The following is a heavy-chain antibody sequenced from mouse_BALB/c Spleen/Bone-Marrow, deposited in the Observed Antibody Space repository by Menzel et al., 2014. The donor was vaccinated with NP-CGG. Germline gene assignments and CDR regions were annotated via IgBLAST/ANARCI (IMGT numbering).Heavy chain of an antibody. CDR3: ARGAWANWDYFDY. D-gene: IGHD4-1*01. CDR1: GYNFTSYW. V-gene: IGHV1-55*01. J-gene: IGHJ2*01. CDR2: IYPGSGST. Sequence: VQLQQSGAELVKPGTSVKLSCKASGYNFTSYWINWVKLRPGQGLEWIGDIYPGSGSTNYNEKFKSKATLTADTSSSTAYMQLSSLASEDSALYYCARGAWANWDYFDYWGQGTTLTVSS.